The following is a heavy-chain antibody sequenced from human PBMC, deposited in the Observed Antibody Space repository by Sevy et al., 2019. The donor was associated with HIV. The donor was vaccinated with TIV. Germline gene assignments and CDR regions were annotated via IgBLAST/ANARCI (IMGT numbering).Heavy chain of an antibody. Sequence: GGSLRLSCEASGFTFSTSTMNWVRQAPGKGLDGVSLMTSSGSYILYADSVKGRFTISMDNAKNSVFLQMNSLRVEDTAVYYCVRDGWNYWGQGTLVTVSS. D-gene: IGHD2-15*01. V-gene: IGHV3-21*01. CDR1: GFTFSTST. J-gene: IGHJ4*02. CDR3: VRDGWNY. CDR2: MTSSGSYI.